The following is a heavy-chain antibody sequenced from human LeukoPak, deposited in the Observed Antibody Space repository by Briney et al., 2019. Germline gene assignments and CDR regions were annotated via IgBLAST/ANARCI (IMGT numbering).Heavy chain of an antibody. D-gene: IGHD5-18*01. V-gene: IGHV3-21*01. CDR3: ARASGDIVETATMGSY. J-gene: IGHJ4*02. CDR1: GFTFNSYS. CDR2: ISSSSSSI. Sequence: GGSLRLSCAASGFTFNSYSMNWVRQAPGKGMEWVSSISSSSSSIYYADSVKGRFTISRDNAKNSLYLQMNSLRAEDTAVYYCARASGDIVETATMGSYWGQGTLVTVSS.